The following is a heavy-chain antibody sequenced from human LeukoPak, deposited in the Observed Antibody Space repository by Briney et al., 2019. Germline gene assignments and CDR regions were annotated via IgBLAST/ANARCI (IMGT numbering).Heavy chain of an antibody. J-gene: IGHJ4*02. CDR2: IYYSGST. CDR3: ARVALCLDY. D-gene: IGHD2-2*01. Sequence: SETLSLTCTVSGGSISSSSYYWGWIRQPPGKGLEWIGSIYYSGSTYYNPSLKSRVTISVDTSKNQFSLKLSSVTAADTAVYYCARVALCLDYWDQGTLVTVSS. V-gene: IGHV4-39*07. CDR1: GGSISSSSYY.